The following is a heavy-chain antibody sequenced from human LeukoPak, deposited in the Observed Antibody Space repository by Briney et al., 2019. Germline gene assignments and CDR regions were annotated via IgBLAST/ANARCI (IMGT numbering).Heavy chain of an antibody. V-gene: IGHV4-38-2*02. J-gene: IGHJ5*02. Sequence: SETLSLTCTVSGYSISSGYYWGWIRQPPGKGLEWIGSIYHSGSTYYNPSLKSRVTISVDTSKNQFSLKLSSVTAADTAAYYCARERKILLEWLFPSGSWFDPWGQGTLVTVSS. D-gene: IGHD3-3*01. CDR3: ARERKILLEWLFPSGSWFDP. CDR2: IYHSGST. CDR1: GYSISSGYY.